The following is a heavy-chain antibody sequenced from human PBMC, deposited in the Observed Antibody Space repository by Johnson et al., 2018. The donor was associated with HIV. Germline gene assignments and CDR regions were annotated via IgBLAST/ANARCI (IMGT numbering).Heavy chain of an antibody. V-gene: IGHV3-15*01. D-gene: IGHD6-13*01. J-gene: IGHJ3*02. Sequence: VQLVESGGGVVRRGGSLRLSCAASGFTFDDYGMNWVRQAPGKGLECVGRIKRKTDGGTSDYAAPVKGRFTISRDDSKNTLYLQMNSLKTEDTAVYYCTGSSSDAFDIWGQGTMVTVSS. CDR3: TGSSSDAFDI. CDR1: GFTFDDYG. CDR2: IKRKTDGGTS.